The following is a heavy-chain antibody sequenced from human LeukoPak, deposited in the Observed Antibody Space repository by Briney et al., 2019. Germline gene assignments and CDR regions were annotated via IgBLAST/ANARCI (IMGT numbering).Heavy chain of an antibody. D-gene: IGHD3-22*01. V-gene: IGHV4-61*01. CDR1: GGSISSGSYY. CDR3: ARLVYYDSSGYYAYYFDY. CDR2: IYYSGST. Sequence: PSETLSLTCTVSGGSISSGSYYWSWIRQPPGKGLEWIGYIYYSGSTNYNPSLKSRVTISVDTSKNQFSLKLSSVTAADTAVYYCARLVYYDSSGYYAYYFDYWGQGTLVTVSS. J-gene: IGHJ4*02.